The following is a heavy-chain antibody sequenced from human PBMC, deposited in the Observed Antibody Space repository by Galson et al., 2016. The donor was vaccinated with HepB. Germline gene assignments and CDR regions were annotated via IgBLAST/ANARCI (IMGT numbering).Heavy chain of an antibody. CDR2: INSDGGSK. CDR1: GFTFSSYW. Sequence: SLRLSCAASGFTFSSYWMHWVRQAPGKGLVWVSRINSDGGSKDYADSVTGRFTISRDNAKNTLYLQMNSLRDEGTAVYFCARGGGKPGISYGLDVWGQGTTVTVSS. V-gene: IGHV3-74*01. D-gene: IGHD3-10*01. J-gene: IGHJ6*02. CDR3: ARGGGKPGISYGLDV.